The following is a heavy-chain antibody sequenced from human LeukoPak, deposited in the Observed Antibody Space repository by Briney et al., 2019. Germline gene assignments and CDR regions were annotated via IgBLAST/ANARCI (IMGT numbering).Heavy chain of an antibody. CDR2: INPNSGGT. CDR3: ARVGMIVARNSNWFDP. J-gene: IGHJ5*02. Sequence: ASVKVSCKASVYTFTGYYMHWVRQAHGQGLEWMGRINPNSGGTNYAQKFQGRVTMTRDTSISTAYMELSRLRSDDTAVYYCARVGMIVARNSNWFDPWGQGTLVTVSS. D-gene: IGHD3-22*01. V-gene: IGHV1-2*06. CDR1: VYTFTGYY.